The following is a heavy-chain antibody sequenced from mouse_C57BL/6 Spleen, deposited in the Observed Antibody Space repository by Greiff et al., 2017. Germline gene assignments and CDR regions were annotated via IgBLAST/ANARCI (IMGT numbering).Heavy chain of an antibody. Sequence: VQRVESGPGLVAPSQSLSITCTVSGFSLTSYAISWVRQPPGKGLEWLGVIWTGGGTNYNSALKSRLSISKDNSKSQVFLNMNSLQTDDTARYYWARTYYYGGSYRYWYFDVWGTGTTVTVSS. CDR3: ARTYYYGGSYRYWYFDV. CDR2: IWTGGGT. J-gene: IGHJ1*03. V-gene: IGHV2-9-1*01. D-gene: IGHD1-1*01. CDR1: GFSLTSYA.